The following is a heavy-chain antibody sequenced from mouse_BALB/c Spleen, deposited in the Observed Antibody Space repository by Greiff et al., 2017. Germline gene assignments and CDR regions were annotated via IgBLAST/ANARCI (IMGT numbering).Heavy chain of an antibody. CDR1: GFTFSNYW. CDR2: IRLKSNNYAT. Sequence: EVQLQESGGGLVQPGGSMKLSCVASGFTFSNYWMNWVRQSPEKGLEWVAEIRLKSNNYATHYAESVKGRFTISRDDSKSSVYLQMNNLRAEDTGIYYCTRKYGNYAWFAYWGQGTLVTVSA. J-gene: IGHJ3*01. V-gene: IGHV6-6*02. D-gene: IGHD2-10*02. CDR3: TRKYGNYAWFAY.